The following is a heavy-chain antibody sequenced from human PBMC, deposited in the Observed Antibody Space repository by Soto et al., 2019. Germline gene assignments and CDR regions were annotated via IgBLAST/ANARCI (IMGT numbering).Heavy chain of an antibody. D-gene: IGHD2-2*02. Sequence: PGGSLRLSCAASGFTFSNAWMSWVRQAPGKGLEWVGRIKSKTDGGTTDYAAPVKGRFTISRDDSKNTLYLQMNSLKTEDTAVYYCTTALTKYCSSTSCYSYYYYGMDVWGQGTTVTVSS. CDR1: GFTFSNAW. J-gene: IGHJ6*02. CDR3: TTALTKYCSSTSCYSYYYYGMDV. CDR2: IKSKTDGGTT. V-gene: IGHV3-15*01.